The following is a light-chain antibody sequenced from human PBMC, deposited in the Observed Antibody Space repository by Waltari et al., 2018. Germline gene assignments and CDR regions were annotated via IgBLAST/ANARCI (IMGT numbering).Light chain of an antibody. CDR3: QSGDSTSTHVV. V-gene: IGLV3-25*03. CDR1: ALPKQY. CDR2: KET. Sequence: SYELTQPPSVSVSPGQTARITCSGDALPKQYAFWYQQKPGQAPVLVTYKETKRPSGIPDRFSGSSSGTTVTLTISGVQAEDEDDYYCQSGDSTSTHVVFGGGTKLTV. J-gene: IGLJ2*01.